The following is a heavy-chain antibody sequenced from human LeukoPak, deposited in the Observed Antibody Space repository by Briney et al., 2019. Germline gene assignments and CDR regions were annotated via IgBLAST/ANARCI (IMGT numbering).Heavy chain of an antibody. CDR3: ARDFEGSSWLFDY. CDR2: IYSSGST. V-gene: IGHV4-39*07. D-gene: IGHD6-13*01. CDR1: GDSISSSTYY. Sequence: PSETLSLTCIVSGDSISSSTYYWGWIRQPPGKGLEWITSIYSSGSTYYNPSLKSRVTISLDTSKNQFSLKLSSVTAADTAVYYCARDFEGSSWLFDYWGQGTLVTVSS. J-gene: IGHJ4*02.